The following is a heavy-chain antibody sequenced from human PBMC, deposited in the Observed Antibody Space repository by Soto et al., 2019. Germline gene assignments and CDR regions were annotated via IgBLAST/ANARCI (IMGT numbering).Heavy chain of an antibody. CDR1: GGTFSSYA. D-gene: IGHD6-13*01. Sequence: QVQLVQSGAEVKKPGSSVRVSCKASGGTFSSYAISWLRQAPGQGLEWMGGIIPIFGTENYAQKFQGRVTITADESTSTAYMELSSLRSEDTAVYYCARDRIAGSKYYYGMDVWGQGTTVTVSS. CDR3: ARDRIAGSKYYYGMDV. J-gene: IGHJ6*02. CDR2: IIPIFGTE. V-gene: IGHV1-69*01.